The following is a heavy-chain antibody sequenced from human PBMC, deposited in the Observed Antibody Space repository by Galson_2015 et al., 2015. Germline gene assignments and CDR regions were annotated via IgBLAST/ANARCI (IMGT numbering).Heavy chain of an antibody. V-gene: IGHV1-24*01. D-gene: IGHD3-10*01. J-gene: IGHJ6*03. CDR3: ATTRGYYVSGSYSYMDV. CDR2: FDPNHSET. CDR1: GYTLTEFS. Sequence: SVKASCKVSGYTLTEFSIHWVRQAPGKGLEWMGGFDPNHSETIYAQKFQGRVTMTEDISVDTAYMKLSSLRSDDTAVYYCATTRGYYVSGSYSYMDVWGKGTTVTVSS.